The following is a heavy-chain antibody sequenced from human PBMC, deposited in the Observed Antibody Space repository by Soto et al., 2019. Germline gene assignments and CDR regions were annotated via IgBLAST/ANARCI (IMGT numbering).Heavy chain of an antibody. CDR1: GYTFTSYG. CDR3: ARTYDFWSGYQCFAY. V-gene: IGHV1-18*01. Sequence: QVQLVQSGAEVKKPGASVKVSCKASGYTFTSYGISWVRQAPGQGLEWMGWISTYNGDTNYAQKLQGRVTMTTDTSTSRAYVELRSLRSDDTAVYYCARTYDFWSGYQCFAYWGQGTLVAVSS. J-gene: IGHJ4*02. CDR2: ISTYNGDT. D-gene: IGHD3-3*01.